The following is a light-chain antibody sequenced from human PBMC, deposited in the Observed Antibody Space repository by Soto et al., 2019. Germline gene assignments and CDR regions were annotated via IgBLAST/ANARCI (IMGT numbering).Light chain of an antibody. J-gene: IGKJ3*01. V-gene: IGKV3-20*01. Sequence: EIVLTQSPGTLSLSPGESATLSCRATQSVSSSFLAWYQQKPGQAPRLLIYGASSSATGIPDTFSGSGSGTDFTLTISRLEPEDFAVYSCQQYGSSPLTFGPGTKVDIK. CDR2: GAS. CDR3: QQYGSSPLT. CDR1: QSVSSSF.